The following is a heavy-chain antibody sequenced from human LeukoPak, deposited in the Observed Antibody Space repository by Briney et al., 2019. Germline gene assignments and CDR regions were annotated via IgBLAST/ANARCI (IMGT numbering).Heavy chain of an antibody. J-gene: IGHJ4*02. CDR2: IYHSGST. Sequence: SETLSLTCTVSGGSISSYYWSWIRQPPGRGLEWIGSIYHSGSTYYNPSLKSRVTISVDTSKNQFSLKLSSVTAADTAVYYCARGIAAFDYWGQGTLVTVSS. CDR1: GGSISSYY. D-gene: IGHD6-13*01. V-gene: IGHV4-38-2*02. CDR3: ARGIAAFDY.